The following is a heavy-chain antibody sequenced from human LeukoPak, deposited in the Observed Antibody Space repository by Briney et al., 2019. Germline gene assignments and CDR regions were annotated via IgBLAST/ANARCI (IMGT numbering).Heavy chain of an antibody. V-gene: IGHV4-59*01. D-gene: IGHD2-15*01. CDR3: ARFRGGMDAFDI. CDR2: ISYSGST. J-gene: IGHJ3*02. Sequence: TSETLSLTCTVSGGSTNTYYWSWIRQPPGKGLEWIGYISYSGSTNFNPSLKSRVTISVYTSNNQFSLKLSSVTAADTAVYYCARFRGGMDAFDIWGQGTMVTVSS. CDR1: GGSTNTYY.